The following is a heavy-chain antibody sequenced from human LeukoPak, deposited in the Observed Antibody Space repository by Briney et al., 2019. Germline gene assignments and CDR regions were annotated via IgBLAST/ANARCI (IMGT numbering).Heavy chain of an antibody. V-gene: IGHV4-30-2*01. CDR2: IYHSGST. CDR3: ARDSGTKSIWFGELFNN. CDR1: GGSISSGGYY. D-gene: IGHD3-10*01. J-gene: IGHJ4*01. Sequence: PSETLFLTCTVSGGSISSGGYYWSWIRQPPGKGLEWIGYIYHSGSTYYNPSLKSRVTISVDTSKNQFSLKLSSVTAADTAVYYCARDSGTKSIWFGELFNNWGQGTQVTVSS.